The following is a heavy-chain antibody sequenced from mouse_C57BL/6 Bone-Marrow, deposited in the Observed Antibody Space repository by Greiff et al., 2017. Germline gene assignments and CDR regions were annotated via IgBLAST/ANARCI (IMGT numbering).Heavy chain of an antibody. CDR3: TRETFYYGKDY. D-gene: IGHD2-1*01. CDR1: GYAFTNYL. J-gene: IGHJ2*01. CDR2: INPGSGGT. V-gene: IGHV1-54*01. Sequence: VKLQESGAELVRPGTSVKVSCKASGYAFTNYLIEWVKQRPGQGLEWIGVINPGSGGTNYNEKFKGKATLTADKSSSTAYMQLSSLTSEDSAVYYCTRETFYYGKDYWGQGTTLTVSS.